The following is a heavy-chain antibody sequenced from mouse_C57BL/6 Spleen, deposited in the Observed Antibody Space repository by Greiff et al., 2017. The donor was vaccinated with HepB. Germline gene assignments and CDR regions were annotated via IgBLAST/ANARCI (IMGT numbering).Heavy chain of an antibody. J-gene: IGHJ2*01. D-gene: IGHD2-12*01. Sequence: VQLQQSGAELVRPGASVKLSCKASGYTFTDYYINWVKQRPGQGLEWIARIYPGSGNTYYNEKFKGKATLTAEKSSSTAYMQLSSLTSEDSAVYFCASRGGYYKASFDYWGQGTTLTVSS. CDR3: ASRGGYYKASFDY. CDR2: IYPGSGNT. V-gene: IGHV1-76*01. CDR1: GYTFTDYY.